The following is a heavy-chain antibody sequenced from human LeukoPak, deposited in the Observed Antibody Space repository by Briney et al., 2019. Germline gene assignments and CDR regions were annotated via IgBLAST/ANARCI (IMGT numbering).Heavy chain of an antibody. J-gene: IGHJ4*02. CDR3: ARGVGLMGATTFDY. D-gene: IGHD1-26*01. CDR2: ISAYNGNT. Sequence: ASVKVSCTASGYTFTSYGISWVRQAPGQGLEWMGWISAYNGNTNYAQKLQGRVTMTTDTSTSTAYMELRSLRSDDTAVYYCARGVGLMGATTFDYWGQGTLVTVSS. V-gene: IGHV1-18*01. CDR1: GYTFTSYG.